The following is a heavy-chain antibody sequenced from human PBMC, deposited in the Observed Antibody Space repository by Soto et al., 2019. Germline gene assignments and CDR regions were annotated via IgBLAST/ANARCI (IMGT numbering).Heavy chain of an antibody. CDR1: GYTFTSYG. D-gene: IGHD6-19*01. CDR2: ISAYNGNT. V-gene: IGHV1-18*01. J-gene: IGHJ4*02. Sequence: QVQLVQSGAEVKKPGASVKVSCKASGYTFTSYGISWVRLAPGQGLEWMGWISAYNGNTNYAQKLQGRVTMTTDTSTSTAYMELRSLRSDDTAVYYCARDKALEDSSGWPIDYWGQGTLVTVSS. CDR3: ARDKALEDSSGWPIDY.